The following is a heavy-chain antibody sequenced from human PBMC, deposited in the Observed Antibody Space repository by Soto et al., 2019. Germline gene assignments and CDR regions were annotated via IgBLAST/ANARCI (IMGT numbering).Heavy chain of an antibody. V-gene: IGHV3-33*01. CDR3: ARGIAGSSWYFDL. D-gene: IGHD6-13*01. CDR1: GFTFSSYG. J-gene: IGHJ2*01. CDR2: IWYDGSNK. Sequence: QVQLVESGGGVVQPGRSLRLSCAASGFTFSSYGMHWVRQAPGKGLEWVAVIWYDGSNKYYADSVKGRFTISRDNSKNTLYLPMNSLRAEDTAVYYCARGIAGSSWYFDLWARGTLVTVSS.